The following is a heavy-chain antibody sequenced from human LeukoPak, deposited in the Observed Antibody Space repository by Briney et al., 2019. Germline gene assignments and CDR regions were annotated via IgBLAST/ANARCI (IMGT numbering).Heavy chain of an antibody. V-gene: IGHV7-4-1*02. CDR1: GYTFTSYA. CDR2: ISTNTGNP. D-gene: IGHD3-16*02. J-gene: IGHJ4*02. Sequence: GASVKVSCKASGYTFTSYAMNWVRQAPGQGLEWMGWISTNTGNPTYAQGFTGRFVFSLDTSVSTAYLQISSLKAEDTAVYYCARTPGTDLTFGGVTVLHYWGQGTLVTVSS. CDR3: ARTPGTDLTFGGVTVLHY.